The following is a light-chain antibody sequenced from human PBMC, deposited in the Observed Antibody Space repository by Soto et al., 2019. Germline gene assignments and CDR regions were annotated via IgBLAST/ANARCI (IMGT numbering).Light chain of an antibody. J-gene: IGKJ5*01. V-gene: IGKV3-15*01. CDR1: QGVTTN. CDR2: DVS. Sequence: EIVMTQSPATLSVSPGERATLSCRAGQGVTTNFAWYQQKSGQSPRLLIYDVSIRATGVPARFSGTGSETDFTLTISGLQSEDSAIYFCQLYNNWPFSFGQGTRLEIK. CDR3: QLYNNWPFS.